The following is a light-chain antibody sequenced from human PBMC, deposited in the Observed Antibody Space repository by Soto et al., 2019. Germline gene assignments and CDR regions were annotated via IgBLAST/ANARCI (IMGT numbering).Light chain of an antibody. J-gene: IGKJ5*01. Sequence: EILLTQSPSTLSVSLGDRATLSCRVSQSISINAAWYQQKPGQAPRLLMYGASTRAAGIPTRFSGSGSGTEFTLTISSLQSEDFSVYFCQQYYDWPITFGQGTRLEI. CDR1: QSISIN. CDR2: GAS. V-gene: IGKV3-15*01. CDR3: QQYYDWPIT.